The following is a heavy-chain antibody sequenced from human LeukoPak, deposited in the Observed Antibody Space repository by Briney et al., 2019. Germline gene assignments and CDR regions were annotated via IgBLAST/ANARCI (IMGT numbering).Heavy chain of an antibody. V-gene: IGHV1-8*01. CDR1: GYTFTSYD. D-gene: IGHD3-10*01. Sequence: ASVKVSCKASGYTFTSYDINWVRQATGQGLEWMGWMNPNSGNTGYAQRFQGRVTMTRNTSISTAYMELSSLRSEDTAVYYCARGRWGVGDFYFDYWGQGTLVPVSS. J-gene: IGHJ4*02. CDR3: ARGRWGVGDFYFDY. CDR2: MNPNSGNT.